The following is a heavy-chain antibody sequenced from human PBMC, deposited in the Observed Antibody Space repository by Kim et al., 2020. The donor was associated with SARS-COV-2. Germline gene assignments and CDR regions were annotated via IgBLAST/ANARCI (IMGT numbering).Heavy chain of an antibody. Sequence: SETLSLTCTVSGGSISSYYWSWIRQPPGKGLEWIGYIYYSGSTNYNPSLKSRVTISVDTSKNQFSLKLSSVTAADTAVYYCARNEDWNYRFDPWGQGTLVTVSS. V-gene: IGHV4-59*01. D-gene: IGHD1-7*01. CDR1: GGSISSYY. CDR2: IYYSGST. J-gene: IGHJ5*02. CDR3: ARNEDWNYRFDP.